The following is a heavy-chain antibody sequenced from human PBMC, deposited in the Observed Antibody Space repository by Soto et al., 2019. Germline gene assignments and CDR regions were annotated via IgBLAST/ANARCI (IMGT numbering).Heavy chain of an antibody. J-gene: IGHJ6*02. CDR1: GGTFSSYA. Sequence: QVQLVQSGAEVKKPGSSVKVSCKASGGTFSSYAISWVRQAPGQGLEWMGGIIPIFGTANYAQKFQGRVTITADESTSTAYMELSSLRSEDTAVYYCARGSVAARPGGIYYYYGMDVWGQGTTVTVSS. CDR3: ARGSVAARPGGIYYYYGMDV. D-gene: IGHD6-6*01. CDR2: IIPIFGTA. V-gene: IGHV1-69*01.